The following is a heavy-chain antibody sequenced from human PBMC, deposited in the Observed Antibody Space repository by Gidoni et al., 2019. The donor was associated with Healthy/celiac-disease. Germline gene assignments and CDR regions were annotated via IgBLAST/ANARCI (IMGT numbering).Heavy chain of an antibody. CDR3: AKAEGIAAAGKTIRFEP. CDR2: ISGSGGST. Sequence: WVSAISGSGGSTYYADSVKGRFTISRDNSKNTLYLQMNSLRAEDPAVYYCAKAEGIAAAGKTIRFEPLGQGPLVTVSS. J-gene: IGHJ5*02. V-gene: IGHV3-23*01. D-gene: IGHD6-13*01.